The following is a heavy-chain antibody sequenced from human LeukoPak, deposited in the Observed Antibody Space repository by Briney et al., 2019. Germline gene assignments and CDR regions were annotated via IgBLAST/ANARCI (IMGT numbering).Heavy chain of an antibody. D-gene: IGHD2-2*01. CDR1: GGSISSYY. J-gene: IGHJ4*02. Sequence: SETLSLTCTVSGGSISSYYWSWIRQPAGKGLEWIGRIYTSGSTNYNPSLKSRVTMSVDTSKNQFSLELSSVTAADTAVYYCAREGDCSSTSCYAAYWGQGTLVTVSS. CDR3: AREGDCSSTSCYAAY. V-gene: IGHV4-4*07. CDR2: IYTSGST.